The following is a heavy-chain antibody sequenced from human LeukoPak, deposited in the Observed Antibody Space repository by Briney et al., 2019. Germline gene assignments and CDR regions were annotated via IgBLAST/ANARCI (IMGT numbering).Heavy chain of an antibody. CDR1: GGSISTYY. J-gene: IGHJ3*02. CDR3: ARGSITVVPAFDI. V-gene: IGHV4-59*12. CDR2: VYYSGST. Sequence: SETLSLTCTVSGGSISTYYWSWIRQPPGKGLEWIAYVYYSGSTNYNPSLKSRGTISVATSKNQSSLKLSSVTAADTAVYYCARGSITVVPAFDIWGQGTMVTVSS. D-gene: IGHD4-23*01.